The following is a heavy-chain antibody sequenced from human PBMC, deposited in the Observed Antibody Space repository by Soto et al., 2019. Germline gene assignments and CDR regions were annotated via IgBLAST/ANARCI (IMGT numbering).Heavy chain of an antibody. CDR2: IYWDDDT. V-gene: IGHV2-5*02. CDR3: AHAFGGTSWPNDAFDV. Sequence: QITLKESGPTLVKPTQTLTLTCIFSGFSFSADGVGVGWIRQPPGKALEWLALIYWDDDTRYRPSLKRRLTITTDSSKTQGVLPMTNMDPLDTATYYCAHAFGGTSWPNDAFDVWGQGTVVTVSS. D-gene: IGHD3-16*01. CDR1: GFSFSADGVG. J-gene: IGHJ3*01.